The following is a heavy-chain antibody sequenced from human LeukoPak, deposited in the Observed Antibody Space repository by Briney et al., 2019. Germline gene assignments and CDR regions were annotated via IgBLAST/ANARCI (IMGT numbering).Heavy chain of an antibody. CDR2: IHTSGST. D-gene: IGHD2-15*01. CDR3: ARGGYCSGGSCYSDAFDI. J-gene: IGHJ3*02. Sequence: PSETLSLTCTVSGGSISSYYWSWIRQPAGKGLEWIGRIHTSGSTNYNPSLKSRVTMSVDTSKNQFSLKLSSVTAADTAVYYCARGGYCSGGSCYSDAFDIWGQGTMVTVSS. V-gene: IGHV4-4*07. CDR1: GGSISSYY.